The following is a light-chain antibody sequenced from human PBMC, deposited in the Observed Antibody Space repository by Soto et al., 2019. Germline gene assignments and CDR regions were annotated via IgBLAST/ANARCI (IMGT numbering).Light chain of an antibody. CDR1: QGISSW. CDR2: KAS. V-gene: IGKV1-5*03. Sequence: IQMTMSKDTLSASVGDRGTSTCLTSQGISSWLAWYQQKPGKAPKVLIYKASSLESGVPSRFSGSGSGTEFTLTISSLQPDDFATYYCHQLNSYPTWRFGQGTKV. CDR3: HQLNSYPTWR. J-gene: IGKJ1*01.